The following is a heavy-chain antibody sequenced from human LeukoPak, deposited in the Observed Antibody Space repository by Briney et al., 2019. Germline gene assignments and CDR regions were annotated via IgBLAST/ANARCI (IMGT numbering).Heavy chain of an antibody. D-gene: IGHD5-18*01. CDR2: IYHSGST. CDR1: GGSISSGGYY. J-gene: IGHJ4*02. Sequence: PSETLSLTCTVSGGSISSGGYYWSWIRQPPGKGLEWIGYIYHSGSTYYNPSLKSRVTISVDRSKNQFSLKLSSVTAADTAVYYCASHMDPDTAMVMVEGHYWGQGTLVTVSS. V-gene: IGHV4-30-2*01. CDR3: ASHMDPDTAMVMVEGHY.